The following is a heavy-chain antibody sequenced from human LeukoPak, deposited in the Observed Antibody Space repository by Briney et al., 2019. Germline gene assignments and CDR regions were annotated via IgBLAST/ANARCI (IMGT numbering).Heavy chain of an antibody. CDR1: GYSFTSYW. D-gene: IGHD3-10*01. J-gene: IGHJ4*02. V-gene: IGHV5-51*01. CDR2: IYPGDSGT. Sequence: AGESLKISCKGSGYSFTSYWIGWVRQMPGKGLEWMGIIYPGDSGTRYSPSFQGQVTISADKSISTAYLQWSSLKASDTAMYYCARMIGYYYGSGGYFDYWGQGTLVTVSS. CDR3: ARMIGYYYGSGGYFDY.